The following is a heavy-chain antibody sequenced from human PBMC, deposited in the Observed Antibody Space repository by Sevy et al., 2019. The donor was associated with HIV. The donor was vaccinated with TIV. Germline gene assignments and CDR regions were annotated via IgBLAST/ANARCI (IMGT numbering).Heavy chain of an antibody. V-gene: IGHV3-23*01. CDR2: LSGSGGTT. D-gene: IGHD6-13*01. CDR1: GFTLFSHV. CDR3: ATGTSDSSISWVFDV. J-gene: IGHJ3*01. Sequence: GGSLRLSCPASGFTLFSHVMSWVRQAPGKGLEWVSGLSGSGGTTYYADSVKGRFSISRDNSKNKLYLQMSSLRIEDTAVYYCATGTSDSSISWVFDVWGQGTMVTVSS.